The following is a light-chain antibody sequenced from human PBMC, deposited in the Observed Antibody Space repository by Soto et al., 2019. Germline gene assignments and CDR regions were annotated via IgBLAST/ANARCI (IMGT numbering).Light chain of an antibody. CDR1: SSAVGNYNY. Sequence: QSVLTQPASVSGSPGQSIAISCTGTSSAVGNYNYVSWYQQHPGKAPKLMIHDVSNRPSGVSDRFSGSKSGNTASLTISGLQAEDEADYYCSSYTSSNTYVFGTGTKVTVL. CDR3: SSYTSSNTYV. CDR2: DVS. V-gene: IGLV2-14*01. J-gene: IGLJ1*01.